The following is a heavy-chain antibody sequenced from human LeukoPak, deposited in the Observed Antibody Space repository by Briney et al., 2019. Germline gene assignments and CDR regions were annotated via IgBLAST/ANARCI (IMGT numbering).Heavy chain of an antibody. CDR2: INSDGSNT. Sequence: GGSLRLSCAASGFTFSRNWMHWVRQAPGKGPVWVSRINSDGSNTHIADSVKGRFTMSRDNAKNRLYLQMNSPGAEDTAVYYCATGQGYGLDVWGQGTTVTVSS. CDR3: ATGQGYGLDV. CDR1: GFTFSRNW. V-gene: IGHV3-74*01. D-gene: IGHD1-14*01. J-gene: IGHJ6*02.